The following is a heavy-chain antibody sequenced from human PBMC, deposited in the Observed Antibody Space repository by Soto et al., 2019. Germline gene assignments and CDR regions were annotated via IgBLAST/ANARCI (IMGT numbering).Heavy chain of an antibody. CDR2: TYYRSKWYN. J-gene: IGHJ2*01. Sequence: QVQLQQSGPGLVKPSQTLSLICTISGDSVSSATATWSWIRLSPSRGLECLGRTYYRSKWYNDYAVSVKSRIAITPDTSENQLSLQLNSVTPEDTAVYFCARDGSGFHWYFDLWGRGTLVTVSS. V-gene: IGHV6-1*01. CDR1: GDSVSSATAT. D-gene: IGHD6-19*01. CDR3: ARDGSGFHWYFDL.